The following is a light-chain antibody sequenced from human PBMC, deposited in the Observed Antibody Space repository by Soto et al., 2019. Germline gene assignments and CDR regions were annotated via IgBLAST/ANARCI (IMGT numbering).Light chain of an antibody. J-gene: IGKJ2*01. CDR3: HQYDNLLST. CDR2: GAS. V-gene: IGKV1-33*01. Sequence: DIQLTQSPSSLSASVGDRVTITCQASQHISKSLNWYQQRPGKAPKLLIHGASSLETGVPSRFSGYGSGTYFPFTISSLQPEDIATDHCHQYDNLLSTFGQGTKLE. CDR1: QHISKS.